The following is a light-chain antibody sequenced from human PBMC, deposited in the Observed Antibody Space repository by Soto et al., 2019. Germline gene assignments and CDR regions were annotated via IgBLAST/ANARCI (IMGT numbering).Light chain of an antibody. CDR1: RPNIGSNL. J-gene: IGLJ3*02. CDR3: AAWDDSQRAVV. V-gene: IGLV1-44*01. Sequence: QSVLTQSPSVSVTPGQRVTISWSGSRPNIGSNLVSWYQQLPGTAPTLLIWRNHQRPSGVPDRFSGPKSGTSASLAVSGPQSDDGGDYYCAAWDDSQRAVVSSGGTKLTVL. CDR2: RNH.